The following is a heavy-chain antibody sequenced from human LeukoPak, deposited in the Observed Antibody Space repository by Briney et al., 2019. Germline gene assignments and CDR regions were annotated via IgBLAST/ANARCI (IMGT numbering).Heavy chain of an antibody. Sequence: GGSLRLSCAASGFTFSNYAMHWVRQAPGKGLEWVAVVSYDGSNKYYADSVKGRFTISRDNSKNTLYLQMNSLRAEDTAVYYCAKDLGYCSGGSCYNVDYWGQGTLVTVSS. CDR1: GFTFSNYA. D-gene: IGHD2-15*01. J-gene: IGHJ4*02. V-gene: IGHV3-30-3*01. CDR2: VSYDGSNK. CDR3: AKDLGYCSGGSCYNVDY.